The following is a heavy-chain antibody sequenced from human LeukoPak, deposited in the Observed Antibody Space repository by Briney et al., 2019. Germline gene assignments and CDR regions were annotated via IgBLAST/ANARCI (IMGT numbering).Heavy chain of an antibody. J-gene: IGHJ4*02. D-gene: IGHD3-10*01. CDR3: AVRGVIHQDLYFDY. Sequence: SVKVSCKASGFTFTSSAVQWVRQARGQRLEWLGWIVVGSGNTNYAQKFQERVTITRDMSTSTAYMELSSLRSEDTAVYYCAVRGVIHQDLYFDYWGQGTLVTVSS. CDR2: IVVGSGNT. V-gene: IGHV1-58*01. CDR1: GFTFTSSA.